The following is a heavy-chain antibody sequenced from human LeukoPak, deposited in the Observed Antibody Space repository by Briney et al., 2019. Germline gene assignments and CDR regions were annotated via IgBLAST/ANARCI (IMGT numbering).Heavy chain of an antibody. Sequence: GGSLRLSCAASGFTFSSYSMNWVRQAPGKGLEWVSSISSISSYIYYADSVKGRFTISRDNAKNSLYLQMNSLRAEDTAVYYCARGFGSSIPYSYYYYLDVWGKGTTVTVSS. J-gene: IGHJ6*03. CDR3: ARGFGSSIPYSYYYYLDV. CDR2: ISSISSYI. V-gene: IGHV3-21*01. D-gene: IGHD6-6*01. CDR1: GFTFSSYS.